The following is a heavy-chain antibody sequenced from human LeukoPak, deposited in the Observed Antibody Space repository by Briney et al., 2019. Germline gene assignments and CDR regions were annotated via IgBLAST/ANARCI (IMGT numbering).Heavy chain of an antibody. CDR1: GHTFTSYD. J-gene: IGHJ5*02. D-gene: IGHD1-1*01. CDR3: ARELTAGWFDP. V-gene: IGHV1-8*01. CDR2: MNTNSGNT. Sequence: ASVKASCEASGHTFTSYDISWVRQATGHGLEWMGWMNTNSGNTGYEQKFQGRVTMTRTTSISTVYMELSSLRSDDTAVYYRARELTAGWFDPWGQGTLVTVSS.